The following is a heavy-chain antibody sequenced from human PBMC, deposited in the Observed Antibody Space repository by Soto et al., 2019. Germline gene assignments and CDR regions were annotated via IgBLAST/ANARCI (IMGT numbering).Heavy chain of an antibody. CDR2: ISGSGGST. Sequence: PGGSLRLSCAASGFTFSSYAMSWVRQAPGKGLEWVSAISGSGGSTYYADSVKGRFTISRDNSKNTLYLQMNSLRAEDTAVYYCAIGPITMVRGVIVGAFDIWGQGTMVTVS. CDR3: AIGPITMVRGVIVGAFDI. J-gene: IGHJ3*02. D-gene: IGHD3-10*01. CDR1: GFTFSSYA. V-gene: IGHV3-23*01.